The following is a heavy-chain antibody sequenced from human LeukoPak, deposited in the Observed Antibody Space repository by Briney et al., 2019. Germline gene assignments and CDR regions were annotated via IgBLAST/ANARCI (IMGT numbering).Heavy chain of an antibody. D-gene: IGHD3-16*01. CDR1: GFTFNSYA. CDR3: ARGGTTGNWFGP. Sequence: GGSLRLSCVASGFTFNSYAMHWVRQTPGKGLEWVATIWHVGSDHRYVDSVRGRFTISRDNSKDTVYLQMNDLRVEDTAIYYCARGGTTGNWFGPWGQGILVTVSS. V-gene: IGHV3-33*01. J-gene: IGHJ5*02. CDR2: IWHVGSDH.